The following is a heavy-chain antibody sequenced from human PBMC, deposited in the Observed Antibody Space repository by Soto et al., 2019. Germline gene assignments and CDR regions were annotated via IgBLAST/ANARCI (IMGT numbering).Heavy chain of an antibody. CDR2: ISYDGSNK. J-gene: IGHJ4*02. D-gene: IGHD6-19*01. V-gene: IGHV3-30-3*01. Sequence: GGSLRLSCAASGFTFSSYAMHWVRQAPGKGLEWVAVISYDGSNKYYADSVKGRFTISRDNSKNTLYLQMNSLRAEDTAVYYCSRPPSYSSGWYFNYWGQGTLVTVSS. CDR3: SRPPSYSSGWYFNY. CDR1: GFTFSSYA.